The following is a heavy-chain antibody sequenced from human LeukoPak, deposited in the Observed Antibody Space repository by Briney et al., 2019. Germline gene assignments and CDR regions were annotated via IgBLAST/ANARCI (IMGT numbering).Heavy chain of an antibody. CDR1: GFTFSRYW. CDR2: INTDGSRT. Sequence: GGSLRLSCAASGFTFSRYWMHWVRHAPGKGLVWVSRINTDGSRTTYADSVKGRSTISRDNAKNTVYLQMNSLRAEDTAVYYCARVALGSYNWFDPWGQGTLVTVSS. J-gene: IGHJ5*02. D-gene: IGHD3-10*01. CDR3: ARVALGSYNWFDP. V-gene: IGHV3-74*01.